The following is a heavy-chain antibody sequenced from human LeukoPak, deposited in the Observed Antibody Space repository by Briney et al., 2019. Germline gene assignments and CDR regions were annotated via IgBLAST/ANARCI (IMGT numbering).Heavy chain of an antibody. CDR3: ARVFDSSGYYYADAFDI. Sequence: PSETLSLTCTVSGGSISSSSYYWGWIRQPPGKGLEWIGSIYYSGSTYYNPSLKSRVTISVDTSKNQFSLKLSSVTAADTAVYYCARVFDSSGYYYADAFDIWGQGTMVTVSS. CDR2: IYYSGST. CDR1: GGSISSSSYY. J-gene: IGHJ3*02. D-gene: IGHD3-22*01. V-gene: IGHV4-39*07.